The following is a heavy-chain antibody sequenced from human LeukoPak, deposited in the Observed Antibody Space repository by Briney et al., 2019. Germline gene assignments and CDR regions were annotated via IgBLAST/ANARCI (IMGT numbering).Heavy chain of an antibody. Sequence: GGSLRLSCEASGLIFSDYGMHWVRHSPAKGLEWVSSIGYDGRNKYYIDSVKGRFTISRDNSKNTLYLQMDSLTIEDTAVYNCAKTRPRSVVSGSVDYWGQGTLVSVSS. D-gene: IGHD5/OR15-5a*01. CDR1: GLIFSDYG. V-gene: IGHV3-30*02. J-gene: IGHJ4*02. CDR2: IGYDGRNK. CDR3: AKTRPRSVVSGSVDY.